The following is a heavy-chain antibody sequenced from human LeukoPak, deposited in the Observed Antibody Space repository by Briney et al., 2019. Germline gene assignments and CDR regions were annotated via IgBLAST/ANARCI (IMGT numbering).Heavy chain of an antibody. CDR3: VVDLSGSADY. J-gene: IGHJ4*02. CDR2: FKTNSGQV. CDR1: GFTFSDYA. V-gene: IGHV3-21*01. D-gene: IGHD3-10*01. Sequence: GGSLRLSCVASGFTFSDYAMNWVRQAPGKGLEWVSTFKTNSGQVYYAESVRGRFTISRDNAKNTLYLQMNSLRTEDSALYYCVVDLSGSADYWGQGTLVTVSS.